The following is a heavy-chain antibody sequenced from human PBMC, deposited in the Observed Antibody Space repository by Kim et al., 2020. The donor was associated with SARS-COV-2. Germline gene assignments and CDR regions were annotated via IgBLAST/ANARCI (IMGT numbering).Heavy chain of an antibody. Sequence: GGSLRLSCTASGFTFSSYAMTWVRQAPGKGLEWVSMIIGSGGSTRYADSVNGRFTISRDNSKNTLYLQMNRLRAEDTSVYYYARAVYCGGDCLDWLDPWGQGTLVTVSS. V-gene: IGHV3-23*01. CDR2: IIGSGGST. D-gene: IGHD2-21*02. J-gene: IGHJ5*02. CDR3: ARAVYCGGDCLDWLDP. CDR1: GFTFSSYA.